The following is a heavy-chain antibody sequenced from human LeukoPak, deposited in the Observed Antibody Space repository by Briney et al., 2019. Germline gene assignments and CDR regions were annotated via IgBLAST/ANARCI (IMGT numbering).Heavy chain of an antibody. CDR1: GYTFTSYY. J-gene: IGHJ6*03. CDR2: INPSGGST. D-gene: IGHD6-13*01. V-gene: IGHV1-46*01. CDR3: ARRQQLPPYYYYYMDV. Sequence: ASVKVSCKASGYTFTSYYMHWVRQAPGQGLEWMGIINPSGGSTSYAQKFQGRVTMTRDMSTSTVYMELSSLRSEDTAVYYCARRQQLPPYYYYYMDVWGKGTTVTVSS.